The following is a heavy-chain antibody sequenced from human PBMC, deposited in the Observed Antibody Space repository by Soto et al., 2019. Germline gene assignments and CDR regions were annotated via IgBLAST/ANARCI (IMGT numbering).Heavy chain of an antibody. CDR1: GGSISGYY. CDR2: INYSGST. D-gene: IGHD4-17*01. Sequence: SETLSLTCAVYGGSISGYYWSRIRQPPGKGLEWIGEINYSGSTNYNPSLKSRVTISVDTSKNQFSLKLSSVTAADTAVYYCARHRWTTVRAGYFDYWGQGTLVTVSS. CDR3: ARHRWTTVRAGYFDY. V-gene: IGHV4-34*01. J-gene: IGHJ4*02.